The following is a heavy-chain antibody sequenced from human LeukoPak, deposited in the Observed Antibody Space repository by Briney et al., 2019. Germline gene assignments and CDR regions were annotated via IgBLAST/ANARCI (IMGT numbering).Heavy chain of an antibody. CDR2: IFYSGNT. CDR3: ARLAAISGSDYPDD. J-gene: IGHJ4*02. Sequence: PSETLSLTCTVSGVSISSYYWSCVRQPPGKGLEWIGYIFYSGNTIYNPSLRSRVTISADTSKNHFSLRLGSVTAADTAVYYCARLAAISGSDYPDDWGQGTLVTVSS. CDR1: GVSISSYY. V-gene: IGHV4-59*08. D-gene: IGHD1-26*01.